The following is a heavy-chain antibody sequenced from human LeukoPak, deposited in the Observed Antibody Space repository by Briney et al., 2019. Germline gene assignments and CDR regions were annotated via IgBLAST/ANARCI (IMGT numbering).Heavy chain of an antibody. V-gene: IGHV4-39*07. Sequence: SETLSLTCTVSGDSISSSSYYWGWIRQPPGKGLEWIGSIYFSGTTYYNPSLKSRVTISVDKSKNQFSLRLSSVTAADTAVYYCASKWLGLNYWGQGTLVTVSS. J-gene: IGHJ4*02. CDR2: IYFSGTT. CDR1: GDSISSSSYY. D-gene: IGHD6-19*01. CDR3: ASKWLGLNY.